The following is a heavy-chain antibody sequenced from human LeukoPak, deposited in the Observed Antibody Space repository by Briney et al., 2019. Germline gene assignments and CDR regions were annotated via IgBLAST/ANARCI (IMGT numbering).Heavy chain of an antibody. Sequence: PSETLSLTCTVSGGSLSSYFWSWIRLSPGKGLEWIGYIYSSGSTNYNPSLRSRVAISVDTSKRQFSLKVNSVTAADTAVYYCARRYRGFFDYWGQGILVTVSS. CDR1: GGSLSSYF. CDR3: ARRYRGFFDY. CDR2: IYSSGST. J-gene: IGHJ4*02. D-gene: IGHD3-16*02. V-gene: IGHV4-59*01.